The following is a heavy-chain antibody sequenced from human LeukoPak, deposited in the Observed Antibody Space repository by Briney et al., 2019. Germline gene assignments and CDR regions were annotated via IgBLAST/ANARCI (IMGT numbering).Heavy chain of an antibody. CDR2: ISWNSGSI. D-gene: IGHD1-26*01. CDR1: GFSFDDYA. V-gene: IGHV3-9*01. Sequence: GGSLRLSCAASGFSFDDYAMHWVQQAPGKGLEWVSGISWNSGSIDYADSVKGRFTISRDNSKNTLYLQMNSLRAEDTAVYYCAACPYSGTTPPFAYWGQRTLVTVSS. J-gene: IGHJ4*02. CDR3: AACPYSGTTPPFAY.